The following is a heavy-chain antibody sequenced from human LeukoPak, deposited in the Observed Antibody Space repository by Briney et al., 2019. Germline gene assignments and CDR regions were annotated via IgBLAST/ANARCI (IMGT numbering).Heavy chain of an antibody. Sequence: ASVKVSCKASGYIFTSYGISWVRQGPGQGLEWVGWISAYNGNTKFAPNLQDRVTMTTDTSTATAYMELRSLRLNDTAVYFCARARPGAYCGTTSCFSDYWGQGTLVTVSS. CDR2: ISAYNGNT. CDR3: ARARPGAYCGTTSCFSDY. CDR1: GYIFTSYG. D-gene: IGHD2-2*01. J-gene: IGHJ4*02. V-gene: IGHV1-18*01.